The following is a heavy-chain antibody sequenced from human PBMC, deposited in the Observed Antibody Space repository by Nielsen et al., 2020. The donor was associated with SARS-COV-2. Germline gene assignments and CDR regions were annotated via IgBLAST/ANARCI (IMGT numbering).Heavy chain of an antibody. J-gene: IGHJ4*02. D-gene: IGHD2-2*01. CDR3: AKPRGACSSTSCGSYFDY. CDR2: ISYDGSNK. V-gene: IGHV3-30*18. Sequence: WIRQPPGKGLEWVAVISYDGSNKYYADSVKGRFTISRDNSKNTLYLQMNSLRAGDTAVYYCAKPRGACSSTSCGSYFDYWGQGTLVTVSS.